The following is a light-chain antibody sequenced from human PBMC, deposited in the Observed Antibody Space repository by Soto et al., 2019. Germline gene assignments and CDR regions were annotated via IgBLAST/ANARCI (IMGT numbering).Light chain of an antibody. J-gene: IGKJ2*01. CDR2: VAS. CDR1: QSVSSSY. Sequence: EIVLTQSPGTLSLSPGERATLSCRASQSVSSSYLAWYQQKPGQAPRLLIYVASSRATGIPDRFSGSGSGKDFTLTISRLEPEDFAVYYCQQDDSSPYTFGQGTKLQIK. CDR3: QQDDSSPYT. V-gene: IGKV3-20*01.